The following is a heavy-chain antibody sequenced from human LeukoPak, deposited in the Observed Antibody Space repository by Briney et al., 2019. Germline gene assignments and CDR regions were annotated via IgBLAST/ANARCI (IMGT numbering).Heavy chain of an antibody. CDR2: INPSGGST. J-gene: IGHJ6*02. D-gene: IGHD6-19*01. CDR3: ARAAGGYHYYYGMDV. CDR1: GYTFTSYY. Sequence: ASVKVSCKASGYTFTSYYMHWVRQAPGQGLEWMGIINPSGGSTSYAQKFQGRVTMTRDMSTSTVYMELSSLRSEDTAVYYCARAAGGYHYYYGMDVWGQGTTVTVSS. V-gene: IGHV1-46*01.